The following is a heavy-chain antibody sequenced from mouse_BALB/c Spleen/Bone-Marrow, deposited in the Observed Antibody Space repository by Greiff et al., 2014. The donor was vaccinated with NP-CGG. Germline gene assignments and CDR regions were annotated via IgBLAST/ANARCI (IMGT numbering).Heavy chain of an antibody. CDR2: ILPGTGST. Sequence: QVQLQQSGAELMKPGASVKISCRATGYTFSHCWIEWVKQRPGHGLEWIGEILPGTGSTKYNEKFKGKATITADTSSSTAYMQLSSLTSEDSAVYYCTRSLRRYFDYWGQGTTLTVSS. V-gene: IGHV1-9*01. D-gene: IGHD1-2*01. CDR1: GYTFSHCW. CDR3: TRSLRRYFDY. J-gene: IGHJ2*01.